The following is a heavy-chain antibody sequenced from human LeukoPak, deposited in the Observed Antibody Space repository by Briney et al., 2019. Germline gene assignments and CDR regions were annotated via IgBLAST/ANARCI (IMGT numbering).Heavy chain of an antibody. Sequence: PGGSLRLSCAASGFTFSSSSMNWVRQAPGKGLEWVSSISSSASYIYYADSVKGRFTISRDNAKNSLYLQMHSLRAEDTAVYLCARDPSSYYFDYWGQGTLVSVSS. CDR2: ISSSASYI. V-gene: IGHV3-21*01. CDR3: ARDPSSYYFDY. CDR1: GFTFSSSS. D-gene: IGHD2-2*01. J-gene: IGHJ4*02.